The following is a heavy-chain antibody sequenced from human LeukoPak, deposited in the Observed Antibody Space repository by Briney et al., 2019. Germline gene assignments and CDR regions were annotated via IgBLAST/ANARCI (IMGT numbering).Heavy chain of an antibody. CDR3: ARVDSTGWDDALDY. CDR1: GFTFSIYA. D-gene: IGHD6-19*01. V-gene: IGHV3-64*01. Sequence: GGSLRLSCAASGFTFSIYAMHWVRQAPGKGLEYVSAISDEGGSTYYANSVKGRFTISRDNSKNTLYLQMGSLRAEDTAVYYCARVDSTGWDDALDYWGQGTLVSVPS. CDR2: ISDEGGST. J-gene: IGHJ4*02.